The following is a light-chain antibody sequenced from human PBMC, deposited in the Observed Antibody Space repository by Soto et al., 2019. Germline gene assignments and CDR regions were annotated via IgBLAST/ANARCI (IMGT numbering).Light chain of an antibody. CDR2: TND. CDR3: ATWDDNLNGSV. V-gene: IGLV1-44*01. Sequence: QSVLTQPPSASGTPGQRVTISCSGSGSNIGSNTVNWYQHLPGTAPKVLINTNDQRPSGVPDRFSGSKSGTSASLAISGLQSDDEADYYCATWDDNLNGSVFGGGTKLTVL. J-gene: IGLJ3*02. CDR1: GSNIGSNT.